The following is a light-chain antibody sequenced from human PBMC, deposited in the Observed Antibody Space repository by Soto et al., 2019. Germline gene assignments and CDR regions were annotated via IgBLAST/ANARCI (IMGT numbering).Light chain of an antibody. V-gene: IGKV1-5*03. CDR3: QQYDSYLT. CDR2: KAS. J-gene: IGKJ4*01. CDR1: QSISTW. Sequence: DIQMTQSPSTLSASVGDRVTITWRASQSISTWLAWYQQKPGEAPKLVIYKASSLESGVPSRFSGSGSGTEFTLTISSLQPDDFATYYCQQYDSYLTFGGGTKVEIK.